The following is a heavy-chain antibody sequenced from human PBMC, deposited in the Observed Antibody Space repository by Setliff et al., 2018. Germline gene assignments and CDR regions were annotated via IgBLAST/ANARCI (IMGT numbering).Heavy chain of an antibody. V-gene: IGHV4-4*08. CDR1: GGSIRSYY. D-gene: IGHD5-12*01. CDR2: IYTSGRT. CDR3: ARGPGPSVVVAMPFDR. Sequence: SETLSLTCTVSGGSIRSYYWSWIRQPPGKGLEWIGYIYTSGRTNYNPSLKSRVTISVDTSKNQFTLKVSSVTAADTAVYYCARGPGPSVVVAMPFDRWGQGILVTVSS. J-gene: IGHJ4*02.